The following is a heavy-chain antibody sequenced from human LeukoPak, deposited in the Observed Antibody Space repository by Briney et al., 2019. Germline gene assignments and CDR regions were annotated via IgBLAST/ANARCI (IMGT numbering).Heavy chain of an antibody. CDR1: GFTIRNHW. D-gene: IGHD2/OR15-2a*01. CDR2: IKEDGGEK. Sequence: GGSLRLSCEVSGFTIRNHWMSWVRQAPGKGLEWVANIKEDGGEKCYVDSVKGRFTISRDNGKNSLYLQMNSLRVDDTALYYCARDPFFSVPWGQGTLVTVSS. V-gene: IGHV3-7*01. J-gene: IGHJ5*02. CDR3: ARDPFFSVP.